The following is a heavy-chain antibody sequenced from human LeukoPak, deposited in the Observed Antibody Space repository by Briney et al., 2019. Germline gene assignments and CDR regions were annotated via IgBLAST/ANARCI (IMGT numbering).Heavy chain of an antibody. J-gene: IGHJ5*02. CDR1: GGSFSGYY. Sequence: PSETLSLTCAVNGGSFSGYYWSWIRQPPGKGLEWIGEINHSGSTNYNPSLKSRVTISVDTSKNQFSLKLSSVTAADTAVYYCARVIVVVPAGVFRFDPWGQGTLVTVSS. CDR2: INHSGST. CDR3: ARVIVVVPAGVFRFDP. V-gene: IGHV4-34*01. D-gene: IGHD2-2*01.